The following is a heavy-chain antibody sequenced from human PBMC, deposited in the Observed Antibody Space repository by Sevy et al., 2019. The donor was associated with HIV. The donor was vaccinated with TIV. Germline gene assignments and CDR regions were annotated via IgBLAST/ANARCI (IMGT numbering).Heavy chain of an antibody. D-gene: IGHD1-7*01. J-gene: IGHJ3*01. Sequence: GGSLRLSCAASGFPFSDAWMNWVRQAPGKGLEWVGLIKNENEGGTTDIAAPVKGRFTISRDDSKNTLFLQMRSLKTEDTATYFCNTAWGSGTTWVGDFDLWGQGTMVTVSS. V-gene: IGHV3-15*01. CDR3: NTAWGSGTTWVGDFDL. CDR1: GFPFSDAW. CDR2: IKNENEGGTT.